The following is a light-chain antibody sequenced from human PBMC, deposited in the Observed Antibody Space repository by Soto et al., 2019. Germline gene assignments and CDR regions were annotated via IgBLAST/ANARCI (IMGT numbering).Light chain of an antibody. CDR2: TAS. CDR3: QQCNNWPPLT. CDR1: QNIESN. Sequence: DIGMTQSPVTLSVSPGESATLSCRASQNIESNLAWYQQKPGQSPRLLIYTASTRASGIPARFSGSGYGTEFTLTISSLQSEDSAVYYCQQCNNWPPLTFGGGTKVDIK. V-gene: IGKV3-15*01. J-gene: IGKJ4*01.